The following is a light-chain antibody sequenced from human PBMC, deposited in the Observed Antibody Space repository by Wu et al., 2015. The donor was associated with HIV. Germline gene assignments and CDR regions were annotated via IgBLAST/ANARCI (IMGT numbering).Light chain of an antibody. CDR2: KAS. CDR3: QQYNGYSRS. Sequence: DIQMTQSPSTLSASVGDRVTITCRASQSISNWLAWYQQKPGQAPKLLIYKASNLETGVPSRFSGSGSGTEFTLTISSLQPDDFATYYCQQYNGYSRSFGQGTKLE. J-gene: IGKJ2*03. V-gene: IGKV1-5*03. CDR1: QSISNW.